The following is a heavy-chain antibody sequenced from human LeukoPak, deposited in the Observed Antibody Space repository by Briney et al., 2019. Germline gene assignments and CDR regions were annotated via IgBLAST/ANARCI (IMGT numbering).Heavy chain of an antibody. CDR1: GFTVSSNY. V-gene: IGHV3-53*01. D-gene: IGHD2/OR15-2a*01. Sequence: QTGGSLRLSCVASGFTVSSNYMSWVRQAPGKGLEWVSAIDSGGGTFYADSVKDRFTNSRDTSKNTLYLQMDSLRAEDTAVYYCAGGRSTSSIFDYWGQGTLVTVSP. CDR3: AGGRSTSSIFDY. J-gene: IGHJ4*02. CDR2: IDSGGGT.